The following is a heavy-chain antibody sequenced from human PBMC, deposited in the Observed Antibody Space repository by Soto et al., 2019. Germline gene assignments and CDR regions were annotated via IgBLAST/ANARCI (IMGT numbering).Heavy chain of an antibody. V-gene: IGHV4-34*01. D-gene: IGHD3-10*01. J-gene: IGHJ5*02. CDR2: INHSGST. CDR1: GGSFSGYY. Sequence: QVQLQQWGAGLLKPSETLSLTCAVYGGSFSGYYWSWIRQPPGKGLEWIGEINHSGSTNYNPSLKSRVTISVDTSKNQFSLKLSSVTAADTAVYYCARGRGTMVRGVRFDPWGQGTLVTVSS. CDR3: ARGRGTMVRGVRFDP.